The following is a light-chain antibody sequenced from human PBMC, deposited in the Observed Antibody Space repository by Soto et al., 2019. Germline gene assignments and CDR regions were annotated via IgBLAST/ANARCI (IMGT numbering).Light chain of an antibody. V-gene: IGKV1-27*01. CDR1: HSSSTY. CDR2: AAS. J-gene: IGKJ4*01. Sequence: DIQMTQSPSSLSASVGDRVTITCLASHSSSTYLAWYQQIPGKVPKLLISAASTLQSGVPSRFSGSGSGTDFTLTISSLQPEDVATYYCQKYTNVPAFGGGTKVEIK. CDR3: QKYTNVPA.